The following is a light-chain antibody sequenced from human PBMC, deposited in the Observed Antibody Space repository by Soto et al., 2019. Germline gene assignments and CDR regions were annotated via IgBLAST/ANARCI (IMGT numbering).Light chain of an antibody. CDR3: QQRSNWPPGMT. CDR1: QSVSSN. V-gene: IGKV3-15*01. CDR2: GAS. Sequence: EIVMTQSPATLSVSPGERATLSCRASQSVSSNLAWYQQKPGQAPRLLIYGASTRATGIPARFSGSGSGTDFTLTISSLEPEDFPVYYCQQRSNWPPGMTFGQGTRLEIK. J-gene: IGKJ5*01.